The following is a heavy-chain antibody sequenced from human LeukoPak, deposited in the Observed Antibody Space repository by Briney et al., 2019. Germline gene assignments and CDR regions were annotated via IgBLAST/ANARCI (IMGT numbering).Heavy chain of an antibody. D-gene: IGHD6-19*01. Sequence: GGSLRLSCAASGFTFSSYGMHWVRQAPGKGLEWVAFIRYDGSNKYYADSVKGRFTISRDNAKNSLYLQMNTLRAEDTAVYYCARDGSIAVKNWFDPWGQGTLVTVSS. CDR3: ARDGSIAVKNWFDP. CDR2: IRYDGSNK. V-gene: IGHV3-30*02. CDR1: GFTFSSYG. J-gene: IGHJ5*02.